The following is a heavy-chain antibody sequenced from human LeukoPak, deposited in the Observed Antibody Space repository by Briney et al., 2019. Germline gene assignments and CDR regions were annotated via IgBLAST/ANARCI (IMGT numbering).Heavy chain of an antibody. D-gene: IGHD6-6*01. CDR3: ARGGAARPRGWFDP. CDR2: INHSGST. J-gene: IGHJ5*02. V-gene: IGHV4-34*01. Sequence: SETLSLTCAVYGGSFSGYYWSWIRQPPGKGLEWIGEINHSGSTNYNPSLKSRVTISVDTSKNQFSLKLSSVAAADTAVYYCARGGAARPRGWFDPWGQGTLVTVSS. CDR1: GGSFSGYY.